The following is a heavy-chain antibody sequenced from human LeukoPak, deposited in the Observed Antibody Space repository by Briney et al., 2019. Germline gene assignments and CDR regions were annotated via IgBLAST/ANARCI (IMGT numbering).Heavy chain of an antibody. CDR1: GYTFTGYY. V-gene: IGHV1-24*01. CDR3: ATDREGYDFWSGYYRTEYFQH. Sequence: ASVKVSCKASGYTFTGYYMHWVRQAPGKGLEWMGGFDPEDGETTYAQKFQGRVTMTEDTSTDTAYMELSSLRSEDTAVYYCATDREGYDFWSGYYRTEYFQHWGQGTLVTVSS. D-gene: IGHD3-3*01. CDR2: FDPEDGET. J-gene: IGHJ1*01.